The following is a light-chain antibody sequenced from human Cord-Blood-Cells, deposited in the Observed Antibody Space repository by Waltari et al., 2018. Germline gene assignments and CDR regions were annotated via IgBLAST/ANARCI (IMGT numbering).Light chain of an antibody. J-gene: IGKJ2*01. CDR1: LGISSY. Sequence: AIRITQSPSSLSASTGDRVTITCRASLGISSYLAWYQQKPGKAPKLLIYAASTLQSGVPSRFSGSGSGTDFTLTISCLQSEDFATYYCQQYYSYPPTFGQGTKLEIK. CDR3: QQYYSYPPT. V-gene: IGKV1-8*01. CDR2: AAS.